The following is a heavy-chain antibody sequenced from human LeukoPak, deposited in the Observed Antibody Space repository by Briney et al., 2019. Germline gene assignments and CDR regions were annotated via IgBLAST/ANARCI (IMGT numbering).Heavy chain of an antibody. CDR3: ARDPVAPHYYMDV. CDR2: IRYDGSDK. D-gene: IGHD6-19*01. Sequence: SGGSLRLSCAASGFTFSSYGMHWVRQAPGKGLEWVAFIRYDGSDKYYADSVKGRFTISRDNAKNSLYLQMNSLRAEDTAVYYCARDPVAPHYYMDVWGKGTTVTVSS. J-gene: IGHJ6*03. CDR1: GFTFSSYG. V-gene: IGHV3-30*02.